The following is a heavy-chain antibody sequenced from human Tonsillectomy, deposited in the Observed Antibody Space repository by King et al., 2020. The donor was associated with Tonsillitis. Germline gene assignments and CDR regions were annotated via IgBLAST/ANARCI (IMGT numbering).Heavy chain of an antibody. CDR2: INSDGSST. CDR1: GFTFSSYW. V-gene: IGHV3-74*02. D-gene: IGHD3-10*01. CDR3: ARGNYYYGSGSYYNHYYMDV. J-gene: IGHJ6*03. Sequence: GQLVQSGGGLVQPGGSLRLSCEASGFTFSSYWMHWVRQAPGKGLVWVSRINSDGSSTSYADSVKGRFTISRDNAKNTLYLQMNSLRAEDTAVYYCARGNYYYGSGSYYNHYYMDVWGKGTTVTVSS.